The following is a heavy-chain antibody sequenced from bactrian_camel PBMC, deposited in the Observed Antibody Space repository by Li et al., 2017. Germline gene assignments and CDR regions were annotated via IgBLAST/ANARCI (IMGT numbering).Heavy chain of an antibody. Sequence: HVQLVESGGGSVQSGGSLRLSCVGSGYTPSSYCMGWVRQAPGKEREGVAVIDITGATRYADSVKGRFTIARDNAKSTLFLQMNSLKPEDTAMYYCVGRYSLTYRPVWGQGTQVTVS. D-gene: IGHD3*01. CDR3: VGRYSLTYRPV. CDR2: IDITGAT. CDR1: GYTPSSYC. V-gene: IGHV3S26*01. J-gene: IGHJ4*01.